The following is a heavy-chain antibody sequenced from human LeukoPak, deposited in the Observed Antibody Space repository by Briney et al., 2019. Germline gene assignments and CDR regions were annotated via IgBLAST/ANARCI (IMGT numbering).Heavy chain of an antibody. J-gene: IGHJ6*02. CDR1: GFTFSDYY. Sequence: PGGSLRLSCAAPGFTFSDYYMSWIRQAPGKGLEWVSYISSSGSTIYYADSVKGRFTISRDNAKNSLYLQMNSLRAEDTAVYYCARESRYYYDSSGYTDVWGQGTTVTVSS. CDR2: ISSSGSTI. CDR3: ARESRYYYDSSGYTDV. V-gene: IGHV3-11*01. D-gene: IGHD3-22*01.